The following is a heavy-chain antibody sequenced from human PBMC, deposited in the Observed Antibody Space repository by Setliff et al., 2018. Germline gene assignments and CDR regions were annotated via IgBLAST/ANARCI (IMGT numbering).Heavy chain of an antibody. J-gene: IGHJ6*03. CDR2: INHSGNT. CDR1: GGSFSDYY. V-gene: IGHV4-34*01. D-gene: IGHD6-19*01. Sequence: PSETLSLTCGASGGSFSDYYWTWIRQPPGEGLEWIGEINHSGNTNYNPSLKSRVTISLDTSKAQFSLKLSSVTAADSAVYYCARAISGWYSAHYYYMDVWGKGTTVTV. CDR3: ARAISGWYSAHYYYMDV.